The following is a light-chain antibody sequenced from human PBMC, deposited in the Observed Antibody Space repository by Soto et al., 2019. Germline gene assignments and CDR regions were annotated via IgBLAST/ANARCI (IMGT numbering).Light chain of an antibody. CDR3: QQSYSTPWT. CDR1: QDVGKW. J-gene: IGKJ1*01. V-gene: IGKV1-39*01. Sequence: DIHMTQSPSTLSASVGYRVTITCRASQDVGKWLAWYQQKQGKAPKLLIYAASSLQSGVPSRFSGSVSGTDFTLTISSLQTEDFATYYCQQSYSTPWTFGQGTKVDIK. CDR2: AAS.